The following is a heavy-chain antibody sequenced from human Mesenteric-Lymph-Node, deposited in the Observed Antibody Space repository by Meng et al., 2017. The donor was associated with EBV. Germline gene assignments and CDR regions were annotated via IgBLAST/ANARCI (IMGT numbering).Heavy chain of an antibody. V-gene: IGHV3-23*04. Sequence: EVERVESGGGLVQPGGSLRLSCAVSGFIFRNYAMSWVRQASGKGLEWVSAISGSAWDIYYTDSVKGRFTISRDNSKEMLYLQMNRLRAEDTAIYYCAKNLAYDFWSGVDPWGQGTLVTVSS. CDR1: GFIFRNYA. J-gene: IGHJ5*02. CDR2: ISGSAWDI. CDR3: AKNLAYDFWSGVDP. D-gene: IGHD3-3*01.